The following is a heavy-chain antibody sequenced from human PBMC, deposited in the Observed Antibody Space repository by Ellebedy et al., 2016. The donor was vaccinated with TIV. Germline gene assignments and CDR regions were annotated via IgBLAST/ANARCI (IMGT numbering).Heavy chain of an antibody. V-gene: IGHV4-59*08. Sequence: MPSETLSLTCTVSGGSISSYYWSWIRQPPGKGLEWIGYIYYSGSTNYNPSLKSRVTISVDTSKNQFSLKLSSVTAADTAVYYCAKHYYDSSGYFEGDAFDIWGQGTMVTVSS. D-gene: IGHD3-22*01. CDR3: AKHYYDSSGYFEGDAFDI. CDR2: IYYSGST. CDR1: GGSISSYY. J-gene: IGHJ3*02.